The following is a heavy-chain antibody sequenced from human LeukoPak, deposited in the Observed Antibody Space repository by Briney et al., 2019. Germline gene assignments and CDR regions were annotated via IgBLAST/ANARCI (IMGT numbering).Heavy chain of an antibody. J-gene: IGHJ3*02. CDR3: ALGVRGFDAFDI. CDR2: IWYDGSNK. V-gene: IGHV3-33*01. CDR1: GFTFSSYG. D-gene: IGHD3-10*01. Sequence: PGRSLRLSCAASGFTFSSYGMHWVRQAPGKGLEWVAVIWYDGSNKYYADSVKGRFTISRDNSKNTLYLQMNSQRAEDTAVYYCALGVRGFDAFDIWGQGTMVTVSS.